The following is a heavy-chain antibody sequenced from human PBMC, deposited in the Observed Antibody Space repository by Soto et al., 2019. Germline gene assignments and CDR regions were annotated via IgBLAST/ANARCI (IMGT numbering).Heavy chain of an antibody. CDR3: ASRPSYLRGAVDY. Sequence: ASVKVSCKASGYTFTSYDINWVRQATGQGLEWMGWMNPNSGNTGYAQKFQGRVTMTRNTSISTAYMELSSLRSEDTAVYYCASRPSYLRGAVDYWGKGTLVTVSA. CDR2: MNPNSGNT. J-gene: IGHJ4*02. CDR1: GYTFTSYD. V-gene: IGHV1-8*01. D-gene: IGHD3-16*01.